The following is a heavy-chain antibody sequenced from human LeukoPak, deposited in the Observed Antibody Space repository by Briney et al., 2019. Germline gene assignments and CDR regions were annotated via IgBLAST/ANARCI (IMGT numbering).Heavy chain of an antibody. D-gene: IGHD6-13*01. J-gene: IGHJ4*02. CDR1: GFTFSSYA. Sequence: PGGSLRLSCAASGFTFSSYAMSWVRQAPGKGLEWVSAISGSGGSTYYADSVKGRFTISRDNSENTLYLEMNSLRIEDTAVYYCAKDRGTSWYGEDYWGQGTLVTVSS. CDR2: ISGSGGST. CDR3: AKDRGTSWYGEDY. V-gene: IGHV3-23*01.